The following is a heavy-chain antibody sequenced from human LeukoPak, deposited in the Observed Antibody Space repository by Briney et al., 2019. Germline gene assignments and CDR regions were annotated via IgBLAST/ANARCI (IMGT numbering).Heavy chain of an antibody. CDR1: GGSFSGYY. J-gene: IGHJ3*02. CDR3: AIAVAGSQGDAFDI. Sequence: SETLSLTCAVHGGSFSGYYWSWIRQPPGKGLEWIGEINHSGSTNYNPSLKSRVTISVDTSKNQFSLKLSSVTAADTAVYYCAIAVAGSQGDAFDIWGQGTMVTVSS. D-gene: IGHD6-19*01. V-gene: IGHV4-34*01. CDR2: INHSGST.